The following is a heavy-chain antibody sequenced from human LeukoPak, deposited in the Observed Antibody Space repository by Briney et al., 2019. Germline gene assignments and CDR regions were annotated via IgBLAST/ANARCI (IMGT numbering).Heavy chain of an antibody. V-gene: IGHV4-39*07. J-gene: IGHJ4*02. Sequence: SETLSLTCTVSGGSISSSNYYWGWIRQPPGKGLEWIGSIYYSGSTYYNPSLKSRVTMSVDTSKNQFSLNLTSVTAADTAVYYCARATTFDYWGPGTLVTVSS. CDR1: GGSISSSNYY. CDR2: IYYSGST. D-gene: IGHD1-1*01. CDR3: ARATTFDY.